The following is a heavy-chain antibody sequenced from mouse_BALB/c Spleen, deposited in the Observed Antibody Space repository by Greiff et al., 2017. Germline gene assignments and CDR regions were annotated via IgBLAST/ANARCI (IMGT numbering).Heavy chain of an antibody. J-gene: IGHJ2*01. CDR2: ISSGSSTI. V-gene: IGHV5-17*02. CDR1: GFTFSSFG. Sequence: EVQLVESGGGLVQPGGSRKLSCAASGFTFSSFGMHWVRQAPEKGLEWVAYISSGSSTIYYADTVKGRFTISRDNPKNTLFLQMTSLRSEDTAMYYCERDLPFDYWGQGTTLTVSS. CDR3: ERDLPFDY.